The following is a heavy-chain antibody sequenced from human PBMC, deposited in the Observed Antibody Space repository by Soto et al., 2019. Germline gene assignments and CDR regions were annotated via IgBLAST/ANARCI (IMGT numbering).Heavy chain of an antibody. Sequence: ASVKVSCKASGYTFTSYDINWVRQATGQGLEWMGWMNPNSGNTGYAQKFQGRVTMTRDTSISTAYMELSSLRSEDTAVYYCARNIYFVFLTGYSPYYYYYYMDVWGKGTTVTVSS. CDR2: MNPNSGNT. CDR3: ARNIYFVFLTGYSPYYYYYYMDV. D-gene: IGHD3-9*01. J-gene: IGHJ6*03. CDR1: GYTFTSYD. V-gene: IGHV1-8*01.